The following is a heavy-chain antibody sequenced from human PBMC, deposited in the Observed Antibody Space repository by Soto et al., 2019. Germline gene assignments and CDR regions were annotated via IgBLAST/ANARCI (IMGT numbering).Heavy chain of an antibody. CDR2: IIPIFGTA. V-gene: IGHV1-69*01. CDR3: ARETGGDCSGGRCLFDY. CDR1: GGTFSSYS. J-gene: IGHJ4*02. Sequence: QVQLVQSGAEVKKPGSSVKVSCKASGGTFSSYSISWVRQAPGQGLEWMGGIIPIFGTANYAQKFQGRVTITADESTRRVCMELSSLGAEDTAVYYCARETGGDCSGGRCLFDYWGQGALVTVSS. D-gene: IGHD2-15*01.